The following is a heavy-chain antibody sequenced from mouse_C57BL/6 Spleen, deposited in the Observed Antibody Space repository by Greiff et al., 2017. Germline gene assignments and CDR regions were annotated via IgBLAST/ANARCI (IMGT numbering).Heavy chain of an antibody. CDR3: ARYDYDGRRSHYFDY. Sequence: EVHLVESGPGLVKPSQSLSLTCSVTGYSITSGYYWNWIRQFPGNKLEWMGYISYDGSNNYNPSLKNRISITRDTSKNQFFLKLNSVTTEDTATYYCARYDYDGRRSHYFDYWGQGTTLTVSS. V-gene: IGHV3-6*01. CDR1: GYSITSGYY. J-gene: IGHJ2*01. D-gene: IGHD2-4*01. CDR2: ISYDGSN.